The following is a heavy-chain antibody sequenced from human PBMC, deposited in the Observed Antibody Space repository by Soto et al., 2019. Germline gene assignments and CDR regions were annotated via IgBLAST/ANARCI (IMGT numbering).Heavy chain of an antibody. D-gene: IGHD1-26*01. Sequence: SETLSLTCAVSGGSISSSNWWSWVRQPPGKGLEWIGEIYHSGSTNYNPSLKSRVTISVDKSKNQFSLKLSSVTAADTAVYYCARWLVGATHFDYWGQGTLVTAPQ. J-gene: IGHJ4*02. CDR2: IYHSGST. CDR3: ARWLVGATHFDY. CDR1: GGSISSSNW. V-gene: IGHV4-4*02.